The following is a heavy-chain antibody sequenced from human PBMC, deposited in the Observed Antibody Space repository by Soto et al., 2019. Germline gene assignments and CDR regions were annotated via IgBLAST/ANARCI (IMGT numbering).Heavy chain of an antibody. Sequence: QVQLVQSGAEVKKPGSSVKVSCKASGGTFSSYAISWVRQAPGQGLEWMGGIIPIFGTANYAQKFQGRVTTTADESTSTAYMELSSLRSEDTAVYYCAVREGAISGNYYYYGMDVWGQGTTVTVSS. J-gene: IGHJ6*02. CDR3: AVREGAISGNYYYYGMDV. D-gene: IGHD3-10*01. CDR1: GGTFSSYA. V-gene: IGHV1-69*01. CDR2: IIPIFGTA.